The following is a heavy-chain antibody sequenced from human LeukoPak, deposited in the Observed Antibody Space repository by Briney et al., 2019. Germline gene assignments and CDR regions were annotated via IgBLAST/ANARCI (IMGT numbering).Heavy chain of an antibody. D-gene: IGHD6-13*01. CDR2: INPSGGIT. Sequence: GSVKSSCKASGYTFTSYYMHWVRQAPGQGLEWMGIINPSGGITSYGQKFQGRVTMTRDTSTSTVYMEPSSLRSEDTAVYYCARDIAAAGVYWYFDLWGRGTLLTVPS. CDR3: ARDIAAAGVYWYFDL. V-gene: IGHV1-46*01. CDR1: GYTFTSYY. J-gene: IGHJ2*01.